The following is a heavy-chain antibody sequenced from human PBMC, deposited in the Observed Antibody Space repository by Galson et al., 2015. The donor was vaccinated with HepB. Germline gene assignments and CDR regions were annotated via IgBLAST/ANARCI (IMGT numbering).Heavy chain of an antibody. Sequence: SVKVSCKASGGTFSSYAISWVRQAPGQGLEWMGGIIPIFGTANYAQKFQGRVTITADESTSTAYMELSSLRSEDTAVYYCARAKRSGFDYYYGMDVWGQGTTVTVSS. D-gene: IGHD3-10*01. CDR3: ARAKRSGFDYYYGMDV. V-gene: IGHV1-69*13. CDR2: IIPIFGTA. CDR1: GGTFSSYA. J-gene: IGHJ6*02.